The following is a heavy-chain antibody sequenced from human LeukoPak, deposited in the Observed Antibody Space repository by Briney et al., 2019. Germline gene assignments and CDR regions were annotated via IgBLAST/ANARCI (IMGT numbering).Heavy chain of an antibody. CDR1: GYSISSGYY. V-gene: IGHV4-38-2*02. CDR3: ARTNYYGSGNYRHFDY. Sequence: PSETLSLTCTVSGYSISSGYYWGWIRQRRGKGLEWIGSIYHSGSTYYNPSLKSRVTISVDTSKNQFSLKLSSVTAADTAVYYCARTNYYGSGNYRHFDYWGQGTLVTVSS. J-gene: IGHJ4*02. CDR2: IYHSGST. D-gene: IGHD3-10*01.